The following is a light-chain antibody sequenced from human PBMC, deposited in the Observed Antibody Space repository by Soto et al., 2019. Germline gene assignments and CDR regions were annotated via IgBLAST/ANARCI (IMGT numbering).Light chain of an antibody. CDR3: TSFTSIHTYV. CDR2: EVT. CDR1: SNDVGGYNF. V-gene: IGLV2-14*01. J-gene: IGLJ1*01. Sequence: QSALTQPASVSGSPGQSITISCTGTSNDVGGYNFVSWYQQRPDKAPRLMIYEVTNRPSGVSDRFSGSKSGNTASLTISGLQAEDEADYYCTSFTSIHTYVFGTGTKLTVL.